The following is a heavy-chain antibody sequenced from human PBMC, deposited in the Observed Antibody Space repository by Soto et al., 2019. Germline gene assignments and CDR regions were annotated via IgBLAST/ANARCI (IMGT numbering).Heavy chain of an antibody. CDR2: ISLNGANT. J-gene: IGHJ4*02. CDR1: GFIFSTYS. D-gene: IGHD3-22*01. Sequence: GGSLRLSCAASGFIFSTYSMHWVRQAPGEGLEYVAAISLNGANTYYVDSVKGRFTISKDDSKNTLYLQMGSLRAEDTAVYYCARGKGCPDATCYYDYFFDFWGRGTLVTVSS. CDR3: ARGKGCPDATCYYDYFFDF. V-gene: IGHV3-64*02.